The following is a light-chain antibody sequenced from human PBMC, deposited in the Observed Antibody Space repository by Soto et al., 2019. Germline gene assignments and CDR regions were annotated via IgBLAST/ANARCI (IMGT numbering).Light chain of an antibody. J-gene: IGKJ4*01. V-gene: IGKV3-15*01. Sequence: EIVMTQSPATLSVPPGERATLSCRASQSVSSNLAWNQQNPGQAPRLLIYGASTRATNIPARFSGSGSGTEFTLTISSLQSEDFAVYVCQQYNYWPPLTFGGGTKVDI. CDR3: QQYNYWPPLT. CDR1: QSVSSN. CDR2: GAS.